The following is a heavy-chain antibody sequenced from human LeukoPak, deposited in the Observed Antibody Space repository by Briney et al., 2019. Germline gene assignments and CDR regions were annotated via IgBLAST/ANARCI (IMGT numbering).Heavy chain of an antibody. CDR1: GFTFSSYG. J-gene: IGHJ4*02. Sequence: GGSLRLSCAASGFTFSSYGMHWVRQAPGKGLERVAVIWYDGSNKYYADSVKGRFIISRDNSKNTLYLQMNSLRAEDTAVYYCARDPSTVTTSQFDYWGQGTLVTVSS. CDR2: IWYDGSNK. V-gene: IGHV3-33*01. CDR3: ARDPSTVTTSQFDY. D-gene: IGHD4-17*01.